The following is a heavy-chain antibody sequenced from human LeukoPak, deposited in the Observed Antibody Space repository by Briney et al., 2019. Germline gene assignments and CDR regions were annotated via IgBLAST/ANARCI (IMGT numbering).Heavy chain of an antibody. J-gene: IGHJ4*02. CDR2: IYYSGST. CDR3: ARDSTVYGDYIF. CDR1: GGSISSGGYY. D-gene: IGHD4-17*01. V-gene: IGHV4-31*03. Sequence: PSETLSLTCTVSGGSISSGGYYWSWIREHPGNRLEWIGYIYYSGSTYYIPSLKSRVTISVDTSKNQFSLKLSSVTAADTAVYYCARDSTVYGDYIFWGQGTLVTVSS.